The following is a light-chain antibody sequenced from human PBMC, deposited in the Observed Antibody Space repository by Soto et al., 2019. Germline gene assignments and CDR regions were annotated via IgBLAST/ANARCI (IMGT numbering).Light chain of an antibody. CDR2: DNN. CDR3: GTWDSSLSAGV. V-gene: IGLV1-51*01. J-gene: IGLJ1*01. CDR1: RSDIGKNY. Sequence: QPVLTQPPSVSATPGQKVTISCSGGRSDIGKNYVSWYQQLPGTAPKLLIYDNNKRPSGIPDRFSGSKSGTSATLGITGLQTGDEADYYCGTWDSSLSAGVFGTGTKVTVL.